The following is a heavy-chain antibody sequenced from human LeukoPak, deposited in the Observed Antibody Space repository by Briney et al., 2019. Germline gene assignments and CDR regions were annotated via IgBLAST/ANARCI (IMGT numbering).Heavy chain of an antibody. Sequence: SETLSLTCTVSGGSISTYYWTWIRQPPGKGLEWIGYIYYSGSTNYNPSLKSRVTISLDTSKNQFSLKLSSVTAADTAVYYCARDPGYCSGSTCYSAPRFDYWGQGALVTVSS. CDR3: ARDPGYCSGSTCYSAPRFDY. J-gene: IGHJ4*02. CDR1: GGSISTYY. CDR2: IYYSGST. D-gene: IGHD2-15*01. V-gene: IGHV4-59*01.